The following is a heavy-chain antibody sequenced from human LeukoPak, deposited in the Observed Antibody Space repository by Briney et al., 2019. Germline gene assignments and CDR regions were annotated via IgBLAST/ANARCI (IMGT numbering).Heavy chain of an antibody. D-gene: IGHD3/OR15-3a*01. J-gene: IGHJ5*02. Sequence: GGSLRLSCTASGFNFSNYAMTWVRQAPGKGLEWVSAVTGSSSYTYYADSVKGRFTISRDNSKNTLYPQMNSLRAEDTALYCAKGTGINHYHWIDPWGQGTQVTVSS. CDR3: AKGTGINHYHWIDP. V-gene: IGHV3-23*01. CDR1: GFNFSNYA. CDR2: VTGSSSYT.